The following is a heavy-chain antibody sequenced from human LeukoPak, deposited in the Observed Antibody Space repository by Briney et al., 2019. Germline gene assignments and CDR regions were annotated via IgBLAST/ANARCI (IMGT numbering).Heavy chain of an antibody. CDR3: ARAKFDSGSPSRAFDI. CDR1: GFIFSSYG. V-gene: IGHV3-33*01. J-gene: IGHJ3*02. CDR2: IWYDGSNK. D-gene: IGHD5-12*01. Sequence: GGSLRLSCAASGFIFSSYGMHWVRQAPGKGLEWVAVIWYDGSNKKYIDSVKGRFTISRDNSKNTLYLQMNSLRAEDTAVYYCARAKFDSGSPSRAFDIRGQGTMVTVSS.